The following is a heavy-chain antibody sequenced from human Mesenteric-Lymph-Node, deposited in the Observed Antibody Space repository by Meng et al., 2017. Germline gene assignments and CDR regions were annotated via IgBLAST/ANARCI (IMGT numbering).Heavy chain of an antibody. J-gene: IGHJ4*02. CDR1: GFTFSNYA. D-gene: IGHD3-16*01. V-gene: IGHV3-30*07. CDR3: AREKGALDY. CDR2: ISYDGTNE. Sequence: GGSLRLSCAASGFTFSNYAMHWVRQAPGKGLEWVAVISYDGTNEYYTDSVKGRFTISRDNSKNTLYLQMNSLRAEDTAVYYCAREKGALDYWGQGTLVTVSS.